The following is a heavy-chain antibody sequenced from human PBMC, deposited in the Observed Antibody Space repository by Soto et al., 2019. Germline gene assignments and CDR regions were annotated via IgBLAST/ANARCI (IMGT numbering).Heavy chain of an antibody. D-gene: IGHD5-12*01. Sequence: ETLSLTCDVYRGSVSMYYWNWIRQPPGKGLEWLGEINHSGSTNYNPSLESRVTISLDTSKTQFSLKLTSVTAADTAVYYCARGEGRLVGTWFDPWGQGTLVTVSS. V-gene: IGHV4-34*01. CDR3: ARGEGRLVGTWFDP. J-gene: IGHJ5*02. CDR1: RGSVSMYY. CDR2: INHSGST.